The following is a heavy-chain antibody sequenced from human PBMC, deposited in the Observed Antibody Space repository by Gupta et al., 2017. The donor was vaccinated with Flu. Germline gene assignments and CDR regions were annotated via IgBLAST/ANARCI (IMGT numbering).Heavy chain of an antibody. Sequence: EVHLVESGGGLVQPGGSLRLSCVVSGFSFDDYAMHWVRQPPGKGLQWVSSITWNSESIGYADSVRGRFAISRDNAKNSLFLQMNSLRAEDTALYFCVKDISGGDYSFDSWGQGTLVTVSS. CDR3: VKDISGGDYSFDS. J-gene: IGHJ4*02. CDR2: ITWNSESI. CDR1: GFSFDDYA. V-gene: IGHV3-9*01. D-gene: IGHD4-17*01.